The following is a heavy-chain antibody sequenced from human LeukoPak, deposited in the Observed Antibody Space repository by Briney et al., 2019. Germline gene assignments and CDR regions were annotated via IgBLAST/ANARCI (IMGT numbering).Heavy chain of an antibody. D-gene: IGHD1-1*01. V-gene: IGHV5-51*01. J-gene: IGHJ4*02. CDR1: GYRFTSYW. Sequence: GESLKISCKGFGYRFTSYWIGWVRQMPGKGLEWMGIIYPGDSDTRYSPSFQGQVTISADKSISTAYLLWNSLKASDTAIYYCARHVDNWCSGVEYWGQGTLVTVSS. CDR3: ARHVDNWCSGVEY. CDR2: IYPGDSDT.